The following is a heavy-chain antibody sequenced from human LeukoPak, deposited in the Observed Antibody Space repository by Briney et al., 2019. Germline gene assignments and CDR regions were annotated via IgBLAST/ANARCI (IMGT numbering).Heavy chain of an antibody. CDR1: GFTFSSYA. CDR2: ISGSGGST. Sequence: GGSLRLSCAASGFTFSSYAMSWVRRAPGKGLEWVSAISGSGGSTYYADSVKGRFTISRDNSKNTLYLQMNSLRAEDTAVYYCAKDRRGSYYFDYWGQGTLVTVSS. CDR3: AKDRRGSYYFDY. V-gene: IGHV3-23*01. J-gene: IGHJ4*02. D-gene: IGHD1-26*01.